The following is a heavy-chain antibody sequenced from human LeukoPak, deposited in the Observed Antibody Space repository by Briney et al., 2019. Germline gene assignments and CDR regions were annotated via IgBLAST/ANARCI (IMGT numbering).Heavy chain of an antibody. CDR2: IYTSGST. J-gene: IGHJ5*02. CDR3: ARSTVGPARSGWFDP. Sequence: SETMSLTCTVSGGSISSYYWSWIRQPAGKGLEWIGRIYTSGSTNYNPSLKSRVTMSVDTSKNQFSLKLSSVTAADTAVYYCARSTVGPARSGWFDPWGQGTLVTVSS. D-gene: IGHD4-23*01. V-gene: IGHV4-4*07. CDR1: GGSISSYY.